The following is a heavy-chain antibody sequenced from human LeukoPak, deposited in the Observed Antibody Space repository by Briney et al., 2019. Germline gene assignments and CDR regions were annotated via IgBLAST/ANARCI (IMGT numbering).Heavy chain of an antibody. D-gene: IGHD6-19*01. V-gene: IGHV3-30-3*01. J-gene: IGHJ6*02. CDR1: GFTFSSYW. Sequence: PGGSLRLSCAASGFTFSSYWMNWVRQPPGKGLEWVAVISYDGSNKYYADSVKGRFTISRDNSKNTLYLQMNSLRAEDTAVYYCARDLSSGWYQWTYYYYGMDVWGQGTTVTVSS. CDR2: ISYDGSNK. CDR3: ARDLSSGWYQWTYYYYGMDV.